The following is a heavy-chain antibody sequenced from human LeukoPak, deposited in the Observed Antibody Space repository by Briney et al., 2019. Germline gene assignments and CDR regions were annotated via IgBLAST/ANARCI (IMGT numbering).Heavy chain of an antibody. CDR3: AKGLRYSGSSAFDY. D-gene: IGHD1-26*01. CDR2: ISWNSGSI. Sequence: GGSLRLSCAASGSTFDDYAMHWVRQAPGKGLEWVSGISWNSGSIGYADSVKGRFTISRDNAKNSLYLQMDSLRAEDTALYYCAKGLRYSGSSAFDYWGQGTLVTVSS. CDR1: GSTFDDYA. V-gene: IGHV3-9*01. J-gene: IGHJ4*02.